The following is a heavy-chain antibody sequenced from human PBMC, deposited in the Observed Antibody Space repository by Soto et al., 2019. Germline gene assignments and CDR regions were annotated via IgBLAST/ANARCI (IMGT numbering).Heavy chain of an antibody. J-gene: IGHJ3*02. CDR2: ISGSGGST. CDR3: AKQLNYDFWSGYPDAFDI. Sequence: EVQLLESGGGLVQPGGSLRLSCAASGFTFSSHAMSWVRQAPGKGLEWVSGISGSGGSTYSADSVKGRFTISRDNSKNTRYLQMNSLRAEDTALYYCAKQLNYDFWSGYPDAFDIWGQGTMVIVSS. D-gene: IGHD3-3*01. V-gene: IGHV3-23*01. CDR1: GFTFSSHA.